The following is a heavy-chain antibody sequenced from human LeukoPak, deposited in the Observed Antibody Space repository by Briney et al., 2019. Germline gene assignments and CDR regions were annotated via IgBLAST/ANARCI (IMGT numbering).Heavy chain of an antibody. CDR2: ISGSGGST. CDR1: GFTFSTYA. D-gene: IGHD1-26*01. CDR3: AKEMVSGSYQFDC. V-gene: IGHV3-23*01. J-gene: IGHJ4*02. Sequence: GGSLRLSCAASGFTFSTYATSWVRQAPGKGLEWVSGISGSGGSTNYADSVKGRFTISRDNSKNTVYLQMNSLRVEDTAVYYCAKEMVSGSYQFDCWGQGTLVTVSS.